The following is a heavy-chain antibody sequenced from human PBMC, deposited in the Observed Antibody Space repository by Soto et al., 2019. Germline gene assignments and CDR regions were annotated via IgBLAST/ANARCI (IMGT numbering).Heavy chain of an antibody. J-gene: IGHJ5*02. CDR2: IIPILGIA. CDR1: GGTFSSYT. D-gene: IGHD2-8*01. V-gene: IGHV1-69*04. CDR3: ARDIGYCTNGVCYTGKYNWFDP. Sequence: GASVKVSCKASGGTFSSYTISWVRQAPGQGLEWMGRIIPILGIANYAQKFQGRVTITADKSTSTAYMELSSLRSEDTAVYYCARDIGYCTNGVCYTGKYNWFDPWGQGTLVTVSS.